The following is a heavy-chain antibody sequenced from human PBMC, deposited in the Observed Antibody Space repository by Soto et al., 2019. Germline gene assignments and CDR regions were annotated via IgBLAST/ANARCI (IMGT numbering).Heavy chain of an antibody. Sequence: GGSLRLSCAASGFTFSSYAMSWVRQAPGKGLEWVSAISGSGGSTYYADSVKGRFTISRDNSKNTLYLQMDSLRAEGTAVYYCAKDRGATYYYDSSGYYNYWGQGTLVTISS. CDR1: GFTFSSYA. CDR2: ISGSGGST. V-gene: IGHV3-23*01. CDR3: AKDRGATYYYDSSGYYNY. D-gene: IGHD3-22*01. J-gene: IGHJ4*02.